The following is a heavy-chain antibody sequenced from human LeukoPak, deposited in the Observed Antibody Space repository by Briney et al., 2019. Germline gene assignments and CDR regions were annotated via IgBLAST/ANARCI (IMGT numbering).Heavy chain of an antibody. CDR3: ARASADWLVDS. CDR1: GGSISSYY. V-gene: IGHV4-59*01. J-gene: IGHJ4*02. Sequence: SETLSLTCTVSGGSISSYYWSWIRQPPGKGLEWIGFLYYSGSTNYNPSLKSRVTMSVDTSKNQFSLNLSSVTAADTAVYYCARASADWLVDSWGQGTLVTVSS. D-gene: IGHD3/OR15-3a*01. CDR2: LYYSGST.